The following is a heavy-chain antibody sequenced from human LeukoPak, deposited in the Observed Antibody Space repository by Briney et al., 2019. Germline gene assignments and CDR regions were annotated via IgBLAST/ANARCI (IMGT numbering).Heavy chain of an antibody. CDR1: GFTVITND. D-gene: IGHD6-25*01. CDR3: ARVGNPRAANPLAY. V-gene: IGHV3-53*01. J-gene: IGHJ4*02. Sequence: GGSLRLSCAASGFTVITNDMTWVRQAPGKGLEWVSVLYSDGNTKYADSVQGRFTISRDNSKNTLYLEMNSLSPDDTAVYYCARVGNPRAANPLAYGAQGTLVTVSS. CDR2: LYSDGNT.